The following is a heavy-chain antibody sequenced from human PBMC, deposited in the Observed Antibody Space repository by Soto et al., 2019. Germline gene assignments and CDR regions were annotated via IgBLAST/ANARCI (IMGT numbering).Heavy chain of an antibody. V-gene: IGHV4-30-4*01. J-gene: IGHJ4*02. CDR2: IYYSGST. CDR1: GGSISSGDYY. CDR3: ARGRWGTIFDY. D-gene: IGHD3-16*01. Sequence: SETLSLTCTVSGGSISSGDYYWSWIRQPPGKGLEWIGYIYYSGSTYYNPSLKSRVTISVDTSKNQFSLKLSSVTAADTAVYYCARGRWGTIFDYWGQGTLVTVSS.